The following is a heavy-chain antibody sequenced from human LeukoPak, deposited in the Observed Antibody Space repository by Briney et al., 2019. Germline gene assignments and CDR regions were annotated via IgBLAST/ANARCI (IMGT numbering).Heavy chain of an antibody. D-gene: IGHD2-2*03. Sequence: SGGSLRLSCAASGFTFSSYAMHWVRQAPGKGLEWVAVISYDGSNKYYADSVKGRFTISRDNSKNTLYLQMNSLRAEDKAVYYCARDPLDISRWTNAFDIWGQGTMVSVSS. V-gene: IGHV3-30*04. CDR2: ISYDGSNK. CDR3: ARDPLDISRWTNAFDI. J-gene: IGHJ3*02. CDR1: GFTFSSYA.